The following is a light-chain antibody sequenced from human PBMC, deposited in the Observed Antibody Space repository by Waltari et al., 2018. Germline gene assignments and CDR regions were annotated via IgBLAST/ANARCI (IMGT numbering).Light chain of an antibody. J-gene: IGLJ1*01. CDR2: EVT. Sequence: QSALTQPASASGSPGQSITISCTGTTSNIGRYGLLSWYQQHPGKAPKLIIYEVTKRPSGVSNRFSGSKSGNTASLTISGLQAEDDADYYCCSFAGNSLVFGTGTKVSVL. CDR1: TSNIGRYGL. CDR3: CSFAGNSLV. V-gene: IGLV2-23*02.